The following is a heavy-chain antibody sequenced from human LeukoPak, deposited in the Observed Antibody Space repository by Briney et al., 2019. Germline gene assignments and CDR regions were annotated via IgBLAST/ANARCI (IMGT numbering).Heavy chain of an antibody. V-gene: IGHV3-23*01. CDR2: ISGSGGST. J-gene: IGHJ4*02. CDR3: AKDRTRDQQLVHDY. Sequence: GGSLRPSCAASGFTFSSYAMSWVRQAPGKGLEWVSAISGSGGSTYYADSVKGRFTISRDNSKNTLYLQMNSLRAEDTAVYYCAKDRTRDQQLVHDYWGQGTLVTVSS. D-gene: IGHD6-13*01. CDR1: GFTFSSYA.